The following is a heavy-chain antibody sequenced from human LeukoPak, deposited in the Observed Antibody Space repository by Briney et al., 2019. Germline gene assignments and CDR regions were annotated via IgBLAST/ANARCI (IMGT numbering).Heavy chain of an antibody. CDR1: GFTFSSYEM. D-gene: IGHD3-3*01. J-gene: IGHJ4*02. CDR3: ARDRKSHDFWSGYYNDGFDY. CDR2: IYHSGST. Sequence: GSLRLSCAASGFTFSSYEMNWVRQAPGKGLEWIGEIYHSGSTNYNPSLKSRVTISVDKSKNQFSLKLSSVTAADTAVYYCARDRKSHDFWSGYYNDGFDYWGQGTLVTVSS. V-gene: IGHV4-4*02.